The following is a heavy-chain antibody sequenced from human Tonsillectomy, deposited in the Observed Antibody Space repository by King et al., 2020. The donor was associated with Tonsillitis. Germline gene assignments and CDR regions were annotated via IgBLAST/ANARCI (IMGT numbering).Heavy chain of an antibody. CDR3: ARGASRDGYNKFDS. Sequence: VQLQESGPGLVKPSETLSLTCAVSGGSISSYYWSWIRQPPGKGLEWIGYISYSGSTNYNPSLESRVTISGDTSKNQFSLKLTSVTAADTAVYYCARGASRDGYNKFDSWGQGTLVTVSS. V-gene: IGHV4-59*01. CDR1: GGSISSYY. CDR2: ISYSGST. D-gene: IGHD5-24*01. J-gene: IGHJ4*02.